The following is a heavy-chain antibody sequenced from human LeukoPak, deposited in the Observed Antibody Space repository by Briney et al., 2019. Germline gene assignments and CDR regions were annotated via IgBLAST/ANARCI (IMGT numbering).Heavy chain of an antibody. Sequence: GGSLRLSCAASGFTFSNYGMHWVRQAPGKGLEWVAFIRYDGSNKYYADSVKGRFTISRDNSKNSLYLQMNSLRAEDTAVYYCARYYGAGNYFFDYWGQGTLVTVSS. CDR1: GFTFSNYG. D-gene: IGHD3-10*01. CDR3: ARYYGAGNYFFDY. J-gene: IGHJ4*02. V-gene: IGHV3-30*02. CDR2: IRYDGSNK.